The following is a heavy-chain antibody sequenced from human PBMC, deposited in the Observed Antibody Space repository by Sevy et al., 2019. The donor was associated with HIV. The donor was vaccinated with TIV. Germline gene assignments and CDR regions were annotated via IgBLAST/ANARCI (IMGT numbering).Heavy chain of an antibody. CDR1: GFTFSSYS. Sequence: GGSLRLSCAASGFTFSSYSMNWVRQAPGKGLEWVSYISSSGSTIYYADSVKGRFTISRDNAKNTLYLQMNSLRDEDTAVYYCARDATLGGGAYFDYWGQGTLVTVSS. V-gene: IGHV3-48*02. J-gene: IGHJ4*02. D-gene: IGHD1-26*01. CDR3: ARDATLGGGAYFDY. CDR2: ISSSGSTI.